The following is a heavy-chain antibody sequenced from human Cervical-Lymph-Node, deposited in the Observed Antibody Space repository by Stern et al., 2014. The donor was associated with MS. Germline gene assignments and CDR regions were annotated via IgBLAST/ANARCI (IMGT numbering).Heavy chain of an antibody. CDR3: ARDQRGITIFGVVTDYYYLGMDV. Sequence: VQLVESGAEVKKPGASVKVSCKTSGYIFTGYYIHWVRQAPGQGLEWMAWIHPNTGGTTYAQKFQGRVTMSRDTSISTAYVELSSLTSDDTAVYYCARDQRGITIFGVVTDYYYLGMDVWGQGTTVTVSS. J-gene: IGHJ6*02. CDR2: IHPNTGGT. D-gene: IGHD3-3*01. V-gene: IGHV1-2*02. CDR1: GYIFTGYY.